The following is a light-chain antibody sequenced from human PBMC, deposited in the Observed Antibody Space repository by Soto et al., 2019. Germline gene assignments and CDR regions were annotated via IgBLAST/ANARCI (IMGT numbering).Light chain of an antibody. V-gene: IGKV3-20*01. Sequence: EIVLTQSPGTLSLSPGERATLSCRACQSVSSSYLAWYQQKLGQAPRLLIYGASSRATGIPDRFSGSGSGTDFTLTISRLEPEDFAVYYCQQYGSSPVFGPGTKVDIK. CDR2: GAS. CDR3: QQYGSSPV. J-gene: IGKJ3*01. CDR1: QSVSSSY.